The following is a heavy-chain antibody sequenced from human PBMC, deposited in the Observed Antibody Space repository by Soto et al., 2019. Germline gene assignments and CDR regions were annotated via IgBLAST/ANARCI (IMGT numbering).Heavy chain of an antibody. CDR3: ARISGYSYRLPPYFDY. CDR2: IYYSGST. D-gene: IGHD5-18*01. J-gene: IGHJ4*02. V-gene: IGHV4-61*01. CDR1: GGSVSSGSYY. Sequence: QVQLQESGPGLVKPSETLSLTCTVSGGSVSSGSYYWSWIRQPRGKGLEWIGYIYYSGSTNYNPSLKSRGSISVDTSKNEFSLKLSSVTAADTAVYYCARISGYSYRLPPYFDYWGQGTLVTVSS.